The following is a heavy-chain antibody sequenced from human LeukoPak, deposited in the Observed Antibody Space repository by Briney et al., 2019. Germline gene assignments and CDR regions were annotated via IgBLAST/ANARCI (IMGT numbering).Heavy chain of an antibody. CDR1: GGSFSGYY. CDR3: ARGRGKITMVRGSLLWGSFDGMDV. V-gene: IGHV4-34*01. J-gene: IGHJ6*02. CDR2: INHSGST. Sequence: TSETLSLTCAVYGGSFSGYYWSWIRQPPGKGLEWIGEINHSGSTNYNPSLKSRVTISVDTSKNQFSLKLSSVTAADTAVYYCARGRGKITMVRGSLLWGSFDGMDVWGQGTTVTVSS. D-gene: IGHD3-10*01.